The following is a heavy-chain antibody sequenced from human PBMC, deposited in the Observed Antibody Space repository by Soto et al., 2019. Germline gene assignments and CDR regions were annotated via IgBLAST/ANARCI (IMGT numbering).Heavy chain of an antibody. Sequence: PSETLSLTCTVSGGSISSGDYYWIWIRQPPGKGLEWIGYIYYSGSTYYNPSLKSRVTISVDTSKNQFSLKLSSVTAADTAVYYCAREPYGDRNRYYYYYGMDVWGQGTTVTVSS. CDR1: GGSISSGDYY. CDR2: IYYSGST. J-gene: IGHJ6*02. D-gene: IGHD4-17*01. V-gene: IGHV4-30-4*01. CDR3: AREPYGDRNRYYYYYGMDV.